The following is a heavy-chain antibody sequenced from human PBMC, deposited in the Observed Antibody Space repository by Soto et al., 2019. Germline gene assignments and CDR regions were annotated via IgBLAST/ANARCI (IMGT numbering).Heavy chain of an antibody. CDR2: INPNSGGT. CDR1: GYTFTGYY. D-gene: IGHD3-3*01. CDR3: ARSSGDFWSGYGYYFAY. Sequence: QVQLVQSGAEVKKPGASVKVSCKASGYTFTGYYMHWVRQAPGQGLEWMGWINPNSGGTNYAKKFQCRVTTSRDTSISTAYMELSRLRSDDTAVYYCARSSGDFWSGYGYYFAYWGQGTLVTVSS. V-gene: IGHV1-2*02. J-gene: IGHJ4*02.